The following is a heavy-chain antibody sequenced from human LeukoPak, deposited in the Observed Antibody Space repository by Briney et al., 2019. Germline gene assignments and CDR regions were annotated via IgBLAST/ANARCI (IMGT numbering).Heavy chain of an antibody. V-gene: IGHV4-59*01. CDR3: ARVLWFGEFRR. J-gene: IGHJ4*02. D-gene: IGHD3-10*01. CDR2: IYYSGST. CDR1: GDSIRSYY. Sequence: SETLSLTCTVSGDSIRSYYWSWIRQSPGKGLEWIGYIYYSGSTNYNPSLESRVTISVDTSKNQFSLKLSSVTAADTAVYYCARVLWFGEFRRWGQGTLVTVSS.